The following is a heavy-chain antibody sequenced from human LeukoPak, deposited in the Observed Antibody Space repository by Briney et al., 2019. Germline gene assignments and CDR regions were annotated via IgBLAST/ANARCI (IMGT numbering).Heavy chain of an antibody. CDR2: ISGSGGST. V-gene: IGHV3-23*01. Sequence: GGSLRLSCAASGFTFSSYAMSWVRQAPGKGLEWVSAISGSGGSTYYAHSVKGRFTISRDNSKNTLYLQMHSPRAEDTAVYYCAKAISALGDYNYFDYWGQGTLVTVSS. J-gene: IGHJ4*02. CDR3: AKAISALGDYNYFDY. D-gene: IGHD4-17*01. CDR1: GFTFSSYA.